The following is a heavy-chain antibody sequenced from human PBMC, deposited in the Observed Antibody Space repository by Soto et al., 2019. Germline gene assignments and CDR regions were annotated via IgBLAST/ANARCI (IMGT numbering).Heavy chain of an antibody. Sequence: PSETLSLTCTVSGGTISGYYWSWIRQPPGKGLEWIGYIYYSGSTNYNPSLKSRVTISVDKSKNQFSLKLSSVTAADTAVYYCARIAAAGTKFDYLGQGTLVTVSS. D-gene: IGHD6-13*01. V-gene: IGHV4-59*12. J-gene: IGHJ4*02. CDR2: IYYSGST. CDR3: ARIAAAGTKFDY. CDR1: GGTISGYY.